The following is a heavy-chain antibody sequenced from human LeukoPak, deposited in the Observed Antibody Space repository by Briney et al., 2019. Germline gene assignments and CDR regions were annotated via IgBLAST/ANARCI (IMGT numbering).Heavy chain of an antibody. CDR1: GFTFSSYG. V-gene: IGHV3-30*02. Sequence: GGSLRLSCAASGFTFSSYGMHWVRQAPGKGLEWVAVIRYDGSNKYYADSVKGRFTISRDNSKNTLYLQMNSLRAEDTAVYYCAKDPFNYYDSSGAMAYFDYWGQGTLVTVSS. CDR2: IRYDGSNK. J-gene: IGHJ4*02. CDR3: AKDPFNYYDSSGAMAYFDY. D-gene: IGHD3-22*01.